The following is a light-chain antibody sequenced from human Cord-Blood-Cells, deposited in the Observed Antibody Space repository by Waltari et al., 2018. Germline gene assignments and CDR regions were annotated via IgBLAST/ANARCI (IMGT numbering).Light chain of an antibody. Sequence: QSALPQPASVSGSPGQSITISCTGTSRDVGGYNYVSWYQQHPGKAPKLMIYEVSNRPSGVSNRFSGSKSGNTASLTISGLQAEDEADYYCSSYTSSSIVVFGGGTKLTVL. CDR3: SSYTSSSIVV. CDR2: EVS. V-gene: IGLV2-14*01. J-gene: IGLJ2*01. CDR1: SRDVGGYNY.